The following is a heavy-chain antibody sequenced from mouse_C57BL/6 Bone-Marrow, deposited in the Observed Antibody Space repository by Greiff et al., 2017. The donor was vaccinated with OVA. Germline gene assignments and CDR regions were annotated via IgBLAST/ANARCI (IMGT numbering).Heavy chain of an antibody. V-gene: IGHV10-1*01. CDR2: IRSKSNNYAT. Sequence: EVQLVESGGGLVQPKGSLKLSCAASGFSFNTYAMNWVRQAPGKGLEWVARIRSKSNNYATYYADSVKDRFTISRDDSESMLYLQMNNLKTEDTAMYYCVRSDYGDYYAMDYWGQGTSVTVSS. CDR3: VRSDYGDYYAMDY. CDR1: GFSFNTYA. J-gene: IGHJ4*01. D-gene: IGHD2-4*01.